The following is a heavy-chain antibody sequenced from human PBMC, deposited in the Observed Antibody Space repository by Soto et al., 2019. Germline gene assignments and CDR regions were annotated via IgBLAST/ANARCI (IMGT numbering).Heavy chain of an antibody. Sequence: QVQLVQSGAEVKKPGASVKVSCKTSGYTFTGYYMHWVRQAPGQGLEWMGWINPNSGGTDYAQKFQGRVTMTRDTSISTDYMELTRLRADDTAVYYCARGRITIFGVVIGHGYYGMDVWGQGTTVTVSS. CDR2: INPNSGGT. CDR1: GYTFTGYY. V-gene: IGHV1-2*02. J-gene: IGHJ6*02. D-gene: IGHD3-3*01. CDR3: ARGRITIFGVVIGHGYYGMDV.